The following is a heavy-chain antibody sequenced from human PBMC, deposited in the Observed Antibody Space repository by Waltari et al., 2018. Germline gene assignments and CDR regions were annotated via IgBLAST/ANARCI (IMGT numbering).Heavy chain of an antibody. D-gene: IGHD3-3*02. CDR2: IKRQTDGGTA. Sequence: EVQLVESGGHLVKPGGSLRLSCVASGFPFSQAGMNWVRQVPGKGLEWVGRIKRQTDGGTADYGATVKGKFTISRDDSKNTLFLQINSLTTEDTGVYYCTTDRYIRGDFWGQGTRVTVSS. V-gene: IGHV3-15*07. J-gene: IGHJ4*02. CDR1: GFPFSQAG. CDR3: TTDRYIRGDF.